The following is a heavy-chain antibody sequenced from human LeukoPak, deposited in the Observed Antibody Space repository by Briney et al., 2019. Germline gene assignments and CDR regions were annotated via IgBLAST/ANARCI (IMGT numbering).Heavy chain of an antibody. CDR1: GFTFSNYW. V-gene: IGHV3-7*01. Sequence: GGSLRLSCAASGFTFSNYWMSWVRQAPGKGLEWVANINQDGSVKYYVDSVKGRFTISRDNAKNSLYLQMNSLRAEDTAVYYCARVITMIRGVIDYWGQGTLVTVSS. J-gene: IGHJ4*02. CDR3: ARVITMIRGVIDY. D-gene: IGHD3-10*01. CDR2: INQDGSVK.